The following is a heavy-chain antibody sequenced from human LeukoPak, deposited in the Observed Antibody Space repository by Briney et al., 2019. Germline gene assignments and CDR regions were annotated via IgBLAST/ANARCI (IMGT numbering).Heavy chain of an antibody. D-gene: IGHD2-2*01. Sequence: VASLKVSCEASMGTFRSDTIRGVRDTPRERVERIWEITPIFGTANNAQKFQGRVTIDADESQSTAYMGLGSVRSEDTAVCSCARSDRPYQLLRYYFDYWGQGTLVTVSS. J-gene: IGHJ4*02. CDR1: MGTFRSDT. V-gene: IGHV1-69*01. CDR2: ITPIFGTA. CDR3: ARSDRPYQLLRYYFDY.